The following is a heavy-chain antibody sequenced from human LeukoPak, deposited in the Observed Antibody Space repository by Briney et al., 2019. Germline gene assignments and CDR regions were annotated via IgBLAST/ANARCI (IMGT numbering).Heavy chain of an antibody. CDR3: ARARSSSTSCYWGFMSWFDP. J-gene: IGHJ5*02. Sequence: SETLSLTCTVSGGSISSYYWSWIRQPPGKGLEWIGYIYYSGSTNYNPSLKSRVTISVDTSKNQFSLKLSSVTAADTAVYYCARARSSSTSCYWGFMSWFDPWGQGTLVTVSS. V-gene: IGHV4-59*01. D-gene: IGHD2-2*01. CDR2: IYYSGST. CDR1: GGSISSYY.